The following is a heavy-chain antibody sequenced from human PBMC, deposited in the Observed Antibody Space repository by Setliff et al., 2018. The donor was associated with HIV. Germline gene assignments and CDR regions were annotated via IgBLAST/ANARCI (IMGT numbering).Heavy chain of an antibody. V-gene: IGHV4-31*03. CDR3: ARSDWGSKDDY. J-gene: IGHJ4*02. Sequence: PSETLSLTCTVSGGSISSGAYYWTWIRQHPGKGLEWIGYIYYSGITHYNPSLKSRVTISVDTSKNQFSLNLNSVTVADTAVYYCARSDWGSKDDYWGQGTLVTVSS. D-gene: IGHD7-27*01. CDR1: GGSISSGAYY. CDR2: IYYSGIT.